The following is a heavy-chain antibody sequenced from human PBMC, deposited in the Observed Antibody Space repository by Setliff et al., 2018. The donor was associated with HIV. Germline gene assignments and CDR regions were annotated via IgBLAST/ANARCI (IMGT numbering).Heavy chain of an antibody. CDR1: GYSFTSYF. Sequence: GASVKVSCKAFGYSFTSYFLHWVRQAPGQGLEWLGMIDPNGGATNNAQKLQGRLTVTTDTSTSTLYMELSNLRSDDTAVYYCARAGGGATDQAFDIWGQGTMVTV. D-gene: IGHD2-2*01. J-gene: IGHJ3*02. CDR2: IDPNGGAT. CDR3: ARAGGGATDQAFDI. V-gene: IGHV1-46*01.